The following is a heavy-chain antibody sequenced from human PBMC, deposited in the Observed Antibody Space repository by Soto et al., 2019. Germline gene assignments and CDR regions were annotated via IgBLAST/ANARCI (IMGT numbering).Heavy chain of an antibody. J-gene: IGHJ5*02. CDR1: GYTFTSYG. D-gene: IGHD3-9*01. CDR2: ISAYNGNT. Sequence: VASVKVSCKASGYTFTSYGISWVRQAPGQGLEWMGWISAYNGNTNYAQKLQGRVTMTTDTSTSTAYMELRSLRSDDTAVYYCARDLRYLSPDWFDPWGQGTLVTVSS. V-gene: IGHV1-18*01. CDR3: ARDLRYLSPDWFDP.